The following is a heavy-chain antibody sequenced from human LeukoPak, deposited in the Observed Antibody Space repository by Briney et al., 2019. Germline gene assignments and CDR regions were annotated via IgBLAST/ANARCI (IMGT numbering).Heavy chain of an antibody. Sequence: PGGSLRLSCAASGFTFSSYEMNWVRQAPGKGLEWVSYISSSGSTIYYADSVKGRFTISRDNARNSLYLQMNSLRAEDTAVYYCAGLGITMIGGVWGKGTTVTISS. CDR1: GFTFSSYE. CDR3: AGLGITMIGGV. J-gene: IGHJ6*04. V-gene: IGHV3-48*03. CDR2: ISSSGSTI. D-gene: IGHD3-10*02.